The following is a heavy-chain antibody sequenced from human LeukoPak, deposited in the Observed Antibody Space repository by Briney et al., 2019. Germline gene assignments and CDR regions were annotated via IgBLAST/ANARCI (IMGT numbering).Heavy chain of an antibody. J-gene: IGHJ2*01. CDR2: INPSGGST. D-gene: IGHD1-7*01. CDR1: GYTFTSYY. V-gene: IGHV1-46*01. Sequence: ASVKVSCKASGYTFTSYYMHWVRQAPGQGLEWMGIINPSGGSTSYAQKFQGRVTMTRDMSTSTVYMELSSLRSEDTAVYYCASTTTGTTRYFDLWGRGTLVTVSS. CDR3: ASTTTGTTRYFDL.